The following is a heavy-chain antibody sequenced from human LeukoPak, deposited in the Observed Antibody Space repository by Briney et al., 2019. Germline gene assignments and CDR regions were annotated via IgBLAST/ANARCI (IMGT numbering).Heavy chain of an antibody. CDR3: ATRYNGVSCY. V-gene: IGHV3-48*01. CDR2: IGGSGNIR. D-gene: IGHD2-15*01. CDR1: GITFSPYG. Sequence: GGSLRLSCATSGITFSPYGIHWVRQAPGKGLEWISHIGGSGNIRNYADSVRGRFTISGDIANNSVHLQMISLRAEDTAVYYCATRYNGVSCYWGQGTLVTVSS. J-gene: IGHJ4*02.